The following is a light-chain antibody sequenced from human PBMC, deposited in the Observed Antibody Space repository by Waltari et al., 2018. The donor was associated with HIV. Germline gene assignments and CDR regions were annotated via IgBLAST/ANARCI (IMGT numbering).Light chain of an antibody. J-gene: IGLJ2*01. Sequence: QSVLTQPPSVSGAPGQRVTISCTGSSSTIGAGYDVHWYQQLPGTAPKLLIYGNSNRPSGVPDRFSGSKSGTSASLAITVLQAEDEADYYCQSYDSSLSGSVFGGGTKLTVL. CDR2: GNS. CDR1: SSTIGAGYD. CDR3: QSYDSSLSGSV. V-gene: IGLV1-40*01.